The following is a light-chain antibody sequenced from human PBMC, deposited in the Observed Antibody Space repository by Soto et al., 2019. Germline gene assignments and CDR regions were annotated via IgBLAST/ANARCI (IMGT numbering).Light chain of an antibody. CDR1: RSDVGSYNL. CDR3: CSYAGSSTPYV. CDR2: EVS. Sequence: QSALTQPASVSGPPGQSITISCTGTRSDVGSYNLVSWYQQHPGKAPKLMIYEVSKRPSGVSNRFSGSKSGNTASLTISGLQAEDEADYYCCSYAGSSTPYVFGTGTKVTVL. J-gene: IGLJ1*01. V-gene: IGLV2-23*02.